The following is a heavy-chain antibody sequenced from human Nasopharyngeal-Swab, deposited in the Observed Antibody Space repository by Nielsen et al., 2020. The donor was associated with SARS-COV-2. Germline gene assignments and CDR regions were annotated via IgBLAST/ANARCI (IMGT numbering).Heavy chain of an antibody. CDR1: GFSFNNYG. V-gene: IGHV3-30*18. CDR3: AKANALFWFGQFKNDAFDI. D-gene: IGHD3-10*01. J-gene: IGHJ3*02. Sequence: GESLKISCPASGFSFNNYGMHWVRQAPGKGLEWVAVISYEGSKKFYAESVEGRFTISRDYSKNTLYLQMDSLRTEDTAMYFCAKANALFWFGQFKNDAFDIWGQGTMVAVSS. CDR2: ISYEGSKK.